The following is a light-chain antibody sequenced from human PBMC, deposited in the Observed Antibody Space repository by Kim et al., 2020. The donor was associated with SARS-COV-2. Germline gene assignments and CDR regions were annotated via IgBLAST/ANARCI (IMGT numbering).Light chain of an antibody. V-gene: IGKV1D-12*01. CDR3: QQADSFPLT. CDR1: QGIRSW. CDR2: TAS. J-gene: IGKJ4*01. Sequence: ASVGDRVTITCRASQGIRSWLAWYQQKPGKAPKLLIHTASRLQSGVPSSRFSGSGSGTDFTLTISSLQPEDFATYYCQQADSFPLTFGAGTKLEI.